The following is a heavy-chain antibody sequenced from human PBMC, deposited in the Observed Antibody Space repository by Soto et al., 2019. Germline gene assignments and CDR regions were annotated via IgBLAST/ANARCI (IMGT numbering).Heavy chain of an antibody. CDR1: GGSISSGGYY. J-gene: IGHJ4*02. D-gene: IGHD6-13*01. V-gene: IGHV4-31*03. CDR3: ARGGSSSPYFDD. Sequence: QVQLQESGPGLVKPSQTLSLTCTVSGGSISSGGYYWSWIRQHPGKGLEWIGYIYYSGSTSYNPSLKSRVTISVDTSKNQFSLKLSSVTAADTAVYYCARGGSSSPYFDDWGQGTLVTVSS. CDR2: IYYSGST.